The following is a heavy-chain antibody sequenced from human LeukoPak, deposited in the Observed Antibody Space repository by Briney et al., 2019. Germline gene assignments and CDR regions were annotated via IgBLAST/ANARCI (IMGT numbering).Heavy chain of an antibody. Sequence: ASVKVSCKASGYTFTSYYMHWVRQAPGQGLEWMGWINPNSGGTNYAQKFQGRVTMTRDTSISTAYMGLSRLRSDDTAVYYCARDKEEEWELLPSTIDYWGQGTLVTVSS. CDR3: ARDKEEEWELLPSTIDY. CDR1: GYTFTSYY. CDR2: INPNSGGT. J-gene: IGHJ4*02. V-gene: IGHV1-2*02. D-gene: IGHD1-26*01.